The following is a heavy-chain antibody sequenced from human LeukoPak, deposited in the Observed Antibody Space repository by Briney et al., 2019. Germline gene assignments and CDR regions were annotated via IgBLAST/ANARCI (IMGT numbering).Heavy chain of an antibody. V-gene: IGHV1-69*13. CDR1: GGTFSSYA. CDR3: ASWRGYRGYDYGFDY. CDR2: IIPIFGTA. D-gene: IGHD5-12*01. J-gene: IGHJ4*02. Sequence: ASVKVSCKASGGTFSSYAISWVRQAPGQGLEWMGGIIPIFGTANYAQKFQGRVTITADESTSTAYMELSSLRSEDTAVYYCASWRGYRGYDYGFDYWGQGTLVTVSS.